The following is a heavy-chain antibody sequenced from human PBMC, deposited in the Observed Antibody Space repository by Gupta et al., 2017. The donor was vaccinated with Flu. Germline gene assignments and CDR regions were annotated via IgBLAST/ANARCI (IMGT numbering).Heavy chain of an antibody. V-gene: IGHV3-23*01. J-gene: IGHJ4*02. CDR2: SNDGGGST. CDR3: AKTPEPYVSGTFCYPFAC. CDR1: GFTFSRYA. D-gene: IGHD2/OR15-2a*01. Sequence: EMQLLESGGGVVQPGGSLRLSCAASGFTFSRYAMSWVRQDPGKGLEWVAASNDGGGSTYHADSVKGRVTISRDNSKNTLYLQMNSLRVEETAVYYCAKTPEPYVSGTFCYPFACWFQGTMVTVSS.